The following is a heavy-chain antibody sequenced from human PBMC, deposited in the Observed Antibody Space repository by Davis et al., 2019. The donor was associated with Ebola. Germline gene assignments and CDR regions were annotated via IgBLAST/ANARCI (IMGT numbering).Heavy chain of an antibody. V-gene: IGHV3-21*01. J-gene: IGHJ6*03. CDR1: GFTFSTYT. CDR3: ARGDCSRTSCSAPDYYYYYMDV. CDR2: ISSSSSYI. Sequence: GESLKISCVASGFTFSTYTLNWVRQAPGKGLEWVSSISSSSSYIYYADSVKGRFTISRDNAKNSLYLQMNSLRAEDTAVYYCARGDCSRTSCSAPDYYYYYMDVWGKGTTVTVSS. D-gene: IGHD2-2*01.